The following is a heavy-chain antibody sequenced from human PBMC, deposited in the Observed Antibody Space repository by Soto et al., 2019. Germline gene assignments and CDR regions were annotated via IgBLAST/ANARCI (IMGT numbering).Heavy chain of an antibody. CDR3: ANSPILGSYDFWSGSPLDY. CDR2: ISYDGSNK. D-gene: IGHD3-3*01. V-gene: IGHV3-30*18. CDR1: GFTFSSYG. Sequence: GGSLRLSCAASGFTFSSYGMHWVRQAPGKGLEWVAVISYDGSNKYYADSVKGRFTISRDNSKNTLYLQMNSLRAEDTAVYYCANSPILGSYDFWSGSPLDYWGQGTLVTVSS. J-gene: IGHJ4*02.